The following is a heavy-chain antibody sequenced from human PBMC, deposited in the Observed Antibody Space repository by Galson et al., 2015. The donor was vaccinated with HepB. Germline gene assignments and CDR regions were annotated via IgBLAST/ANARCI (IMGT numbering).Heavy chain of an antibody. Sequence: SLRLSCAASGFTFSSYAMHWVRQAPGQGLEWVAVISYDGSNKYFAGSVKGRFTISRDNSKNTLYLQMNSLRAEDTAVYYCARAQYDFWSGQGYYGMDVWGQGTTVTVSS. CDR3: ARAQYDFWSGQGYYGMDV. J-gene: IGHJ6*02. CDR2: ISYDGSNK. V-gene: IGHV3-30*04. D-gene: IGHD3-3*01. CDR1: GFTFSSYA.